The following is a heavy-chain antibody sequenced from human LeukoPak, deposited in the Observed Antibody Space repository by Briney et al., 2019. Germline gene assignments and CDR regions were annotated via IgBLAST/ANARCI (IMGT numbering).Heavy chain of an antibody. V-gene: IGHV1-2*02. CDR2: INLNSGGT. Sequence: ASVKVSSKASGYTFTGYYMRWVRQAPGQGLEWMGRINLNSGGTNCAQKFQGRVTMTRDTPISTASMELSRLRSDDTAGYYCARRRGGSSFGWFDPWGQGTLVTVSS. CDR1: GYTFTGYY. CDR3: ARRRGGSSFGWFDP. D-gene: IGHD6-6*01. J-gene: IGHJ5*02.